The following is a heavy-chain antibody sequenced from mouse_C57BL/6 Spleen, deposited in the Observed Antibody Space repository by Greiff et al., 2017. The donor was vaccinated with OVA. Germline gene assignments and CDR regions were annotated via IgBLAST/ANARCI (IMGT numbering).Heavy chain of an antibody. V-gene: IGHV1-50*01. CDR3: ARSTVVALYWYFDV. CDR2: IDPSDSYT. J-gene: IGHJ1*03. D-gene: IGHD1-1*01. Sequence: VQLQQSGAELVKPGASVKLSCKASGYTFTSYWMQWVKQRPGQGLEWIGEIDPSDSYTNYNQKFKGKATLTVDTSSSTAYMQLSSLTSEDSAVYYCARSTVVALYWYFDVWGTGTTVTVSS. CDR1: GYTFTSYW.